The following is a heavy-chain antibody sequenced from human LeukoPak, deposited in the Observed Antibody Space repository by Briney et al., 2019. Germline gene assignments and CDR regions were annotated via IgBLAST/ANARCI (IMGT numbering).Heavy chain of an antibody. J-gene: IGHJ5*02. CDR3: VRDPTAAAGTDDWFDP. CDR2: ISAYNGDT. D-gene: IGHD6-13*01. Sequence: ASVKVSCKASGYTFSSSGIIWVRQAPGQGLEWMGWISAYNGDTNSAPKLQGRVSMTTDTSTSTAYMELRSLRSDDTAIYYCVRDPTAAAGTDDWFDPWGQGTLFTVSS. CDR1: GYTFSSSG. V-gene: IGHV1-18*01.